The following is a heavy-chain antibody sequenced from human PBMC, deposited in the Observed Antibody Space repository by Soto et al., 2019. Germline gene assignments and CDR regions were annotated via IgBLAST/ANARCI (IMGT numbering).Heavy chain of an antibody. J-gene: IGHJ3*02. CDR1: GYTFTSYG. Sequence: QVQLVQSGAEVKKPGASVKVSCKASGYTFTSYGISWVRQAPGQGLEWMGWLSAYNGNTNYAQKLQGRVTMTTDTPTSTAYRELRSLRSEDTAVYYWARARRGVGELATDALDIWGQGTMVTVSS. CDR3: ARARRGVGELATDALDI. D-gene: IGHD3-10*01. CDR2: LSAYNGNT. V-gene: IGHV1-18*01.